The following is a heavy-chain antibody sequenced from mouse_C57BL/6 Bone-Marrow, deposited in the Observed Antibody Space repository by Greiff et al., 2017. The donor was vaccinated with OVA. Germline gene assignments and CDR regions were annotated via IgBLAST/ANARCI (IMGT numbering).Heavy chain of an antibody. CDR2: ISDGGSYT. CDR3: ARRPITTVVARWYFDV. J-gene: IGHJ1*03. D-gene: IGHD1-1*01. Sequence: EVKLMESGGGLVKPGGSLKLSCAASGFTFSSYAMSWVRQTPEKRLEWVATISDGGSYTYYPDNVKGRFTISRDNAKNNLYLQMSHLKSEDTAMYYCARRPITTVVARWYFDVWGTGTTVTVSS. CDR1: GFTFSSYA. V-gene: IGHV5-4*03.